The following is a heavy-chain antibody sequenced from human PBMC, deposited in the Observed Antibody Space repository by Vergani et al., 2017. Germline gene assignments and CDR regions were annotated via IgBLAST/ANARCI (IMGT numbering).Heavy chain of an antibody. CDR3: ARARTDYGGKGSYLSYYMDV. CDR2: IIPIFGTA. V-gene: IGHV1-69*01. J-gene: IGHJ6*03. D-gene: IGHD4-23*01. Sequence: QVQLVQSGAEVKKPGSSVKVSCKASGGTFSSYAISWVRQAPGQGLEWMGGIIPIFGTANYAQKFQGRVTITADESTSTAYMELSSLRSEDTAVYYCARARTDYGGKGSYLSYYMDVWGKGTTVTVSS. CDR1: GGTFSSYA.